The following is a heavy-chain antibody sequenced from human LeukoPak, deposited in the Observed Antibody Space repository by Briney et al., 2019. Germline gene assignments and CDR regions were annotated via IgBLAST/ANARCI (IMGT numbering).Heavy chain of an antibody. V-gene: IGHV3-66*01. Sequence: GSLRLSFAASGFTVRSNHMSLVRQAPGKGLEWVSVIYSGGGTYYADSVKGRFTISRDNSKNTLYLQINSLRAEDTAVYYCARDLGSGFLQFDYWGQGTLVTVSS. CDR3: ARDLGSGFLQFDY. D-gene: IGHD6-19*01. CDR2: IYSGGGT. J-gene: IGHJ4*02. CDR1: GFTVRSNH.